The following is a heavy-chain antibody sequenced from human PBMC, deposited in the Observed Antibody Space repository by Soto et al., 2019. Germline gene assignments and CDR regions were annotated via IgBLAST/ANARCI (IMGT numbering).Heavy chain of an antibody. Sequence: QVKLVESGGGVVQPGRSLRLSCAASGFTFSSSGIHWVRQAPGKGLEWVAVISYDGSNKYYVDSVKGRFTISRDNSKNTLYLQMNSLRAEDTAVYYCATDFSGWYGSSEYGFWGQGTLVTVSS. D-gene: IGHD6-19*01. J-gene: IGHJ4*02. CDR2: ISYDGSNK. CDR1: GFTFSSSG. CDR3: ATDFSGWYGSSEYGF. V-gene: IGHV3-30*03.